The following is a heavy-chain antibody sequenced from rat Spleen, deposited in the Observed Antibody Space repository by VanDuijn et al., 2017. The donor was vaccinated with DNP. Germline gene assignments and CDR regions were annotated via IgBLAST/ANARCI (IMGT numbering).Heavy chain of an antibody. Sequence: EVQLVESGGGLVQPGGSMKLSCAASGFTFSDFPMAWVRQTPKKGLEWVATIGYDGSSTYYGDSVEGRFTISRDNAKDTQYLQMVSLRSEDTATYYCATGVYGGYEDWFAYWGQGTLVTVSS. CDR1: GFTFSDFP. V-gene: IGHV5-7*01. CDR2: IGYDGSST. J-gene: IGHJ3*01. CDR3: ATGVYGGYEDWFAY. D-gene: IGHD1-11*01.